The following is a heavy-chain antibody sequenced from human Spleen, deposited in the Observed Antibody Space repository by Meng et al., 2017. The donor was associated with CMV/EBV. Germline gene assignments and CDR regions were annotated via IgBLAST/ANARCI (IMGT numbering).Heavy chain of an antibody. Sequence: SRFPFSSYAMDWVRQAPGKGLEWVAAISSDGRDKYHADSVKGRFTISRDNSKNTLYLQLNRLRPEDTAVYYCARGLGGTYPGGWSDPWGQGTLVTVSS. CDR1: RFPFSSYA. V-gene: IGHV3-30*04. CDR2: ISSDGRDK. J-gene: IGHJ5*02. D-gene: IGHD1-26*01. CDR3: ARGLGGTYPGGWSDP.